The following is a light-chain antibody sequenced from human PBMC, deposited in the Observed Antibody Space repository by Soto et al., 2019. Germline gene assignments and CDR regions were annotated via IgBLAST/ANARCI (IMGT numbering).Light chain of an antibody. CDR2: DVS. Sequence: QSALTQPASVSGSPGQSITISCTGTSSDVGAYNSVSWYQQHPGKAPKLMIYDVSNRPSGVSNRFSGSKSVNRASLTISGLQAEDEADYYCSSYTRSSTVIFGGGTKLTVL. V-gene: IGLV2-14*03. CDR1: SSDVGAYNS. CDR3: SSYTRSSTVI. J-gene: IGLJ2*01.